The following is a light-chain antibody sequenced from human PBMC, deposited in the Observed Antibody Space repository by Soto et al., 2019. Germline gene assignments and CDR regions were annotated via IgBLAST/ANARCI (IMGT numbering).Light chain of an antibody. CDR1: QSVDTW. V-gene: IGKV1-5*03. J-gene: IGKJ1*01. CDR2: RAS. CDR3: QHYNDYSRV. Sequence: DIQMTQSPSTLSASIGDTVTITCRISQSVDTWLAWYQHKAGKAPKLLIYRASSLATGVPSRFSGSGSGTAFTLTITSLQPDDFATYYCQHYNDYSRVFGQGTQVEIK.